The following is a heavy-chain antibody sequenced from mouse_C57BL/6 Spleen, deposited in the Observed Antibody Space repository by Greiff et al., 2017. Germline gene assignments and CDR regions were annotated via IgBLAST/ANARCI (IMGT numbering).Heavy chain of an antibody. CDR1: GYSFTGYY. CDR3: ARGITTVVDAMDY. Sequence: EVQLQQSGPELVKPGASVKISCKASGYSFTGYYMNWVKQSPEKSLEWIGEINPSTGGTTYNQKFKAKATLTVDKSSSTAYMQLKSLTSEDSAVYYCARGITTVVDAMDYWGQGTSVTVSS. CDR2: INPSTGGT. D-gene: IGHD1-1*01. V-gene: IGHV1-42*01. J-gene: IGHJ4*01.